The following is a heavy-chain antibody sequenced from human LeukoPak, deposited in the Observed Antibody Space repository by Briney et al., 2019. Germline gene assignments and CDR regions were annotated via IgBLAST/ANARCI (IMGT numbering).Heavy chain of an antibody. D-gene: IGHD6-13*01. CDR1: GGSISSYY. CDR2: IYYSGST. CDR3: ARRYPGIAAAGTSPDWYFDL. Sequence: SETLSLTCTVSGGSISSYYWSWIRQPPGKGLEWIGYIYYSGSTNYNPSLKSRVTISVDTSKNQFSLKLSSVTAADTAVYYCARRYPGIAAAGTSPDWYFDLWGRGTLVTVSS. V-gene: IGHV4-59*01. J-gene: IGHJ2*01.